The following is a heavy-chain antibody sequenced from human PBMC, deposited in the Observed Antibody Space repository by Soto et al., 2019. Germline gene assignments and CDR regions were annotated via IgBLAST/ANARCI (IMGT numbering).Heavy chain of an antibody. D-gene: IGHD4-17*01. CDR3: ARDRECVTTRRAVTI. CDR2: ISAYNGDT. V-gene: IGHV1-18*01. J-gene: IGHJ3*02. CDR1: GYTFTNYG. Sequence: QVQLVQSGAEMKKPGASVKVSCKASGYTFTNYGISWVRQAPGQGLEWMGWISAYNGDTNYAQKLQGRVTMTTDTSTRTAYMALRRLRSDDTAMYYCARDRECVTTRRAVTIGGQGTMVTVSS.